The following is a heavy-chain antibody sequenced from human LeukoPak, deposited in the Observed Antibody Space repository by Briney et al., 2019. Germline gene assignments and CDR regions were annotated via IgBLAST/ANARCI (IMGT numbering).Heavy chain of an antibody. Sequence: GGSLRLSCAASGFTFSSYAMSWVRQAPGKGLEWVSAISGSGGSTYYADSVKGRFTISRDNSKNTLYLQMNSLRAEDTAVYYCAKDIQLWLLGSYFDYWGQGTLVTVSS. D-gene: IGHD5-18*01. CDR1: GFTFSSYA. J-gene: IGHJ4*02. CDR2: ISGSGGST. CDR3: AKDIQLWLLGSYFDY. V-gene: IGHV3-23*01.